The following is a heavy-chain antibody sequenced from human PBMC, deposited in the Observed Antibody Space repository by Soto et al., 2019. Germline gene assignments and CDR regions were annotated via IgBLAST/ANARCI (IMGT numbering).Heavy chain of an antibody. CDR2: ISYDGSNK. CDR1: GFTFSSYA. CDR3: ARGRYYYGSGSYYDHYGMDV. Sequence: GGSLRLSCAASGFTFSSYAMHWVRQAPGKGLEWVAVISYDGSNKYYADSVKGRFTISRDNSKNTLYLQMNSLRAEDTAVYYSARGRYYYGSGSYYDHYGMDVWGQGTTVTVSS. D-gene: IGHD3-10*01. J-gene: IGHJ6*02. V-gene: IGHV3-30-3*01.